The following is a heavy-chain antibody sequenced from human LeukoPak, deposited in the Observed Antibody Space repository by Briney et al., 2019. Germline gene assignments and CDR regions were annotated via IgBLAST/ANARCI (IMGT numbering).Heavy chain of an antibody. J-gene: IGHJ4*02. CDR1: GFTVNRNY. Sequence: GGSLRLSCAASGFTVNRNYMIWVRQAPGKGLECVSVIYSGGTTWYADSVKGRFTISRDTNTPYLQMNSLRAEDTAVYYCARKSDSLLVREGDCWGQGTLVTVSS. CDR2: IYSGGTT. CDR3: ARKSDSLLVREGDC. V-gene: IGHV3-66*01. D-gene: IGHD3-10*01.